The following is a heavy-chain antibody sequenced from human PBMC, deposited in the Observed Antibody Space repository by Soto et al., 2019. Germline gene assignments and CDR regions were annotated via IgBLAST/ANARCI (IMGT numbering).Heavy chain of an antibody. J-gene: IGHJ4*02. Sequence: EVQRLESGGGLVQPGGSLRLSCTASGFNFTYYAFSWVRQVPGKWLEWVSAISANGQGIYYADCVRGRFIISRDNSKNTVFLHMYSLRAEDTAVYYCAKDRDYPRDQFHYWGQGTLVTVSS. V-gene: IGHV3-23*01. CDR1: GFNFTYYA. D-gene: IGHD2-2*01. CDR3: AKDRDYPRDQFHY. CDR2: ISANGQGI.